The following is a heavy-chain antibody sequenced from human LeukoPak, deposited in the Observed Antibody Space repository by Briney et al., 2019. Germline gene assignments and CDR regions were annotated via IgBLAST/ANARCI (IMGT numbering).Heavy chain of an antibody. CDR1: GFTFSSYA. J-gene: IGHJ4*02. V-gene: IGHV3-33*08. CDR2: IWYDGSNK. Sequence: PGGSLRLSCATSGFTFSSYAMSWVRQAPGKGLEWVAVIWYDGSNKYYADSVRGRFTISRDNSKNTLYLQVNSLRAEDTAVYYCARGRGAAGPDYFDYWGQGTLVTVSS. D-gene: IGHD6-13*01. CDR3: ARGRGAAGPDYFDY.